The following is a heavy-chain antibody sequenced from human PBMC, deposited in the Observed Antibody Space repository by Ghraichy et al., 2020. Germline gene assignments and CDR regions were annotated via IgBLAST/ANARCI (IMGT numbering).Heavy chain of an antibody. CDR2: IYYSGST. Sequence: SETLSLTCTVSGGSISSGGYYWSWIRQHPGKGLEWIGYIYYSGSTYYNPSLKSRVTISVDTSKNQFSLKLSSVTAADTAVYYCARGSRGSGYAPQVVAATLLVGLDDAFDIWGQGTMVTVSS. D-gene: IGHD2-15*01. V-gene: IGHV4-31*03. J-gene: IGHJ3*02. CDR1: GGSISSGGYY. CDR3: ARGSRGSGYAPQVVAATLLVGLDDAFDI.